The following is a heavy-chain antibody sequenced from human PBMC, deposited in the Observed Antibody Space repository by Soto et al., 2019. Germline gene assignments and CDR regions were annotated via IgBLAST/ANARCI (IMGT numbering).Heavy chain of an antibody. CDR1: GDSIISYY. Sequence: QVQLQESGPGLVKPSETLSLTCTVSGDSIISYYWSWIRQPPGKGLEWIGYIYYSGSTNYNPSLKSRVTISVDTSKNQFSLKLSSVTAADTAVYYCARLSMIPFGGIRKDAFDVWGQATMVTVSS. V-gene: IGHV4-59*08. J-gene: IGHJ3*01. CDR2: IYYSGST. D-gene: IGHD3-16*01. CDR3: ARLSMIPFGGIRKDAFDV.